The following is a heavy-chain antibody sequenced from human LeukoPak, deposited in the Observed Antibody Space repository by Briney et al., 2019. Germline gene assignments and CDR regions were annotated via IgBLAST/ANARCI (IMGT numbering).Heavy chain of an antibody. J-gene: IGHJ4*02. CDR3: ARDGIFDY. V-gene: IGHV3-21*01. CDR1: GFTFSSYS. Sequence: GGSLRLSCAASGFTFSSYSMNWVRQAPGKGLEWVSSIRSGSTYINYADSVKGRFTISRDDAKKSLYLQMNSLRAEDTAVYYCARDGIFDYWGQGTLVTVSS. CDR2: IRSGSTYI.